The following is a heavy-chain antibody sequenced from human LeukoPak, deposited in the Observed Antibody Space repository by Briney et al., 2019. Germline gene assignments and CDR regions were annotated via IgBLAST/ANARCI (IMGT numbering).Heavy chain of an antibody. Sequence: GASVKVSCKASGGTFSSYAISWVRQAPGQGLEWMGGIIPIFGTANYAQKFQGRVTITADESTSTAYMELSSLRSEDTAVYYCARGGYSYGWPGDYYYYMDVWGKGTTVTVSS. J-gene: IGHJ6*03. CDR2: IIPIFGTA. V-gene: IGHV1-69*13. CDR3: ARGGYSYGWPGDYYYYMDV. D-gene: IGHD5-18*01. CDR1: GGTFSSYA.